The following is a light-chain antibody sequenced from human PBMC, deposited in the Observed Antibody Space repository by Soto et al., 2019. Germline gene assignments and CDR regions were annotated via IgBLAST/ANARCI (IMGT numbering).Light chain of an antibody. Sequence: EIVLTQSPGTLSLSPGERATLSCRASQSVGSDYLAWYQQKPGQAHRILIFGASGRATGIPDRFSGSGSGTDLTITISRLEPEDFEVYYCQHRAIWPVSFGQGTRLEIK. V-gene: IGKV3D-20*02. CDR3: QHRAIWPVS. CDR1: QSVGSDY. CDR2: GAS. J-gene: IGKJ5*01.